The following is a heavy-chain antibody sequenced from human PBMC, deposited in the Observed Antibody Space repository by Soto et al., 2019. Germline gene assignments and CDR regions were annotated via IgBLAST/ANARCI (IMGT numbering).Heavy chain of an antibody. V-gene: IGHV3-66*01. CDR2: INSGGNT. D-gene: IGHD5-12*01. CDR1: GFGVSNNY. CDR3: ARGGNSHVDGEYYYYGMDV. Sequence: EVQLVESGGGLVQPGGSLRLSCAASGFGVSNNYMSWVRQAPGKGLEWVSAINSGGNTYYADSVKGRFTISRDNSKNTVYLQMNSVGAEDTAVYYCARGGNSHVDGEYYYYGMDVWGQGTTVTVSS. J-gene: IGHJ6*02.